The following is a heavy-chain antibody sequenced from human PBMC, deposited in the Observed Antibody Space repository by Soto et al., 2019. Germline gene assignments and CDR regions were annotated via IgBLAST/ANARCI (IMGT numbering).Heavy chain of an antibody. D-gene: IGHD2-2*01. CDR2: IIPIFGTA. CDR3: ARDAYCISTSCGFDP. Sequence: GASLKVSCKASGGTFSSYAISWVRQAPGQGLEWMGGIIPIFGTANYAQKFQGRVTITADESTSTAYMELSSLRSEDTAVYYCARDAYCISTSCGFDPWGQGTLVTVSS. J-gene: IGHJ5*02. CDR1: GGTFSSYA. V-gene: IGHV1-69*13.